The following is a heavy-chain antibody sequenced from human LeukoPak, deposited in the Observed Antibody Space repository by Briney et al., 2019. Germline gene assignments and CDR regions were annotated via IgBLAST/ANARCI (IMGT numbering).Heavy chain of an antibody. J-gene: IGHJ4*02. V-gene: IGHV1-2*02. Sequence: ASVKVSCEASGYTFTGYYMHWVRQAPGQGLEWMGWINPNSGGTNYAQKFQGRVTMTRDTSISTAYMELSRLRSDDTAVYYCARPRYDILTGYHNFDYWAREPWSPSPQ. CDR1: GYTFTGYY. CDR2: INPNSGGT. CDR3: ARPRYDILTGYHNFDY. D-gene: IGHD3-9*01.